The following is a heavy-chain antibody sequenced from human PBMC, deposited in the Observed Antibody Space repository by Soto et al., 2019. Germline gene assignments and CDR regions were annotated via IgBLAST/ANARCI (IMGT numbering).Heavy chain of an antibody. CDR2: ISAYNGNT. CDR1: GYTFTSYG. Sequence: ASVKVSCKASGYTFTSYGISWVRQAPGQGLEWMGWISAYNGNTNYAQKLQGRVTMTTDTSTSTAYMELRSLRSDDTAVYYCARARTPDYDILTGYYFGYWGQGTLVTVSS. CDR3: ARARTPDYDILTGYYFGY. V-gene: IGHV1-18*01. D-gene: IGHD3-9*01. J-gene: IGHJ4*02.